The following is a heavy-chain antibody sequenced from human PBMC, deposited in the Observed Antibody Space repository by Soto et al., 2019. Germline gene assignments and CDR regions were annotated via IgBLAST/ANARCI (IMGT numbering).Heavy chain of an antibody. J-gene: IGHJ4*02. CDR3: ARGPNYFDY. V-gene: IGHV1-8*01. Sequence: QVQLVQSGAEVKKPGASVKVSCEASGYIFTSFDIHWVRQAPGQGLEWMGWMNPNKGHTGYAEKFQGRVTMTRNTSMKIAYMELSSLRSDDTAVYYCARGPNYFDYWCQGTLVTVSS. CDR2: MNPNKGHT. CDR1: GYIFTSFD.